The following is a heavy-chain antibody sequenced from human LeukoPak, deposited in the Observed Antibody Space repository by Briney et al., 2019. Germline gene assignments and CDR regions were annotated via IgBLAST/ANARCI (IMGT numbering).Heavy chain of an antibody. V-gene: IGHV4-31*03. Sequence: PSETLSLTCTVSGGSISSSSYYWGWIRQPPGKGLEWIGYIYYSGSTYYNPSLKSRVTISVDTSKNQFSLKLSSVTAADTAVYYCARHSSSWYSGGYAFDIWGQGTMVTVSS. J-gene: IGHJ3*02. CDR2: IYYSGST. CDR3: ARHSSSWYSGGYAFDI. D-gene: IGHD6-13*01. CDR1: GGSISSSSYY.